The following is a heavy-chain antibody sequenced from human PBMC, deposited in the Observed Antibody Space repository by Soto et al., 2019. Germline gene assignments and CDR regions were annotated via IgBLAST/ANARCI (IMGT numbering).Heavy chain of an antibody. Sequence: GVSLRLSYAASGFTFRSYAMHCLRRSPGKGLEWVAVISYDGSNKYYADSVKGRFTISRDNSKNTLYLQMNSLRAEDTAVYYCARDKVLRFLEWLLSHWGQRTLVTVS. V-gene: IGHV3-30-3*01. CDR3: ARDKVLRFLEWLLSH. CDR1: GFTFRSYA. D-gene: IGHD3-3*01. J-gene: IGHJ4*02. CDR2: ISYDGSNK.